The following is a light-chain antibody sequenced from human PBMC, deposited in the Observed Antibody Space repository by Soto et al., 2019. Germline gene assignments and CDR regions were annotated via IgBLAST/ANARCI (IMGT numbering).Light chain of an antibody. V-gene: IGLV3-21*04. J-gene: IGLJ3*02. Sequence: SYELTQPPSVSVAPGKTARITCGGNNIGSKSVHWYQQKPGQAPVLVIYYDSDRPSGIPERFSGSNSGNTATLTISRGEAGDEADYYCQVWDSSSDHWAFGGGTELTVL. CDR3: QVWDSSSDHWA. CDR2: YDS. CDR1: NIGSKS.